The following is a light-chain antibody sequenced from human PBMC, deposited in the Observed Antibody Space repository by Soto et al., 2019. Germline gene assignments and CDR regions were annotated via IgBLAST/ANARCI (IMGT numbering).Light chain of an antibody. CDR1: QSISTY. CDR3: QQSYMDPIT. J-gene: IGKJ5*01. Sequence: DIQMTQSPSSLSASVGNRVTITCRASQSISTYLNWYQKKPGKAPNLLIYDASRLQSGVPSRFSGSGCGTDFTLSIRSVQPEDFATYFCQQSYMDPITFGQGTRLDIK. V-gene: IGKV1-39*01. CDR2: DAS.